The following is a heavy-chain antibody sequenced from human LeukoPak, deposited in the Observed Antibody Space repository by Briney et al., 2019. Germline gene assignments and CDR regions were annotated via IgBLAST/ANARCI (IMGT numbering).Heavy chain of an antibody. CDR1: GDSFTSYW. Sequence: GESLKVSCQGSGDSFTSYWVGRVRQMPGKGLEWMGIIYPGDSDTRYSPSFQGQVTISADKSISTAYLQWSSLKASDTAMYYCAGGYCSGGSCYWFDPWGQGTLVTVSS. CDR3: AGGYCSGGSCYWFDP. J-gene: IGHJ5*02. V-gene: IGHV5-51*03. CDR2: IYPGDSDT. D-gene: IGHD2-15*01.